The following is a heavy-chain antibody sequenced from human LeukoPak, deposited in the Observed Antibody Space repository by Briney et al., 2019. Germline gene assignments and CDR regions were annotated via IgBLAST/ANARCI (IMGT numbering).Heavy chain of an antibody. V-gene: IGHV3-21*01. CDR2: ISSSSSYR. CDR3: ARDSPNEAILWWSIDY. D-gene: IGHD2-21*01. J-gene: IGHJ4*02. Sequence: PGGSLRLSCATSGFSFSSYAMSWVRQAPGKGLEWVSSISSSSSYRYYEESVKGRFSISRDNARNSLYLQMNSLRAEDTAVYYCARDSPNEAILWWSIDYWGQGTLVTVSS. CDR1: GFSFSSYA.